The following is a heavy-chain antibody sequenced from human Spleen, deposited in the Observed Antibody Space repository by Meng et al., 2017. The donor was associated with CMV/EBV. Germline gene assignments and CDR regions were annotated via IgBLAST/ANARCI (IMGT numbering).Heavy chain of an antibody. CDR2: IVHSGST. CDR3: VRVLGHTVTMFGVITNHYYGMDV. CDR1: GGSFSGDY. V-gene: IGHV4-34*12. Sequence: GSLRLSCAVSGGSFSGDYWIWIRQTPGKGLEWIGEIVHSGSTNYNPSLKSRVTISVDTSKNQFSLEMSSVTAADTAVYYCVRVLGHTVTMFGVITNHYYGMDVWGQGTTVTVSS. D-gene: IGHD3-3*01. J-gene: IGHJ6*02.